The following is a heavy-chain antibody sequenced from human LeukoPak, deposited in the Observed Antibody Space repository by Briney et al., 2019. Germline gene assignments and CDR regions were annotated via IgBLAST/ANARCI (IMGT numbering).Heavy chain of an antibody. CDR3: ARSLTTVTTAWFDH. V-gene: IGHV1-69*05. J-gene: IGHJ5*02. Sequence: SVKVSCKASGGTFSSYAISWVRQAPGQGLEWMGRIIPIFGTANYAQKFQGRVTITTDDSTSTAYMELSSLRSEDTAVYYCARSLTTVTTAWFDHWGQGTLVTVSS. D-gene: IGHD4-17*01. CDR1: GGTFSSYA. CDR2: IIPIFGTA.